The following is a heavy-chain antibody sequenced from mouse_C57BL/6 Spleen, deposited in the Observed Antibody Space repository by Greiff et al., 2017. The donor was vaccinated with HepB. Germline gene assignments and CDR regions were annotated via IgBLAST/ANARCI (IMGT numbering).Heavy chain of an antibody. Sequence: EVHLVESGGGLVKPGGSLKLSCAASGFTFSDYGMHWVRQAPEKGLEWVAYISSGSSTIYYADTVKGRFTISRDNAKNTLFLQMTSLRSEDTAMYYCARDTTAVYYAMDYWGQGTSVTVSS. D-gene: IGHD1-2*01. CDR2: ISSGSSTI. CDR3: ARDTTAVYYAMDY. J-gene: IGHJ4*01. CDR1: GFTFSDYG. V-gene: IGHV5-17*01.